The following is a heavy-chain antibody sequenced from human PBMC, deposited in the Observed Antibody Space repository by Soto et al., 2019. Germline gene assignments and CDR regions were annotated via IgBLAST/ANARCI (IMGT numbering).Heavy chain of an antibody. Sequence: GGSLRLSCAASGFTFSSYGMHWVRQAPGKGLEWVAVISYDGSNKYYADSVKGRFTISRDNSKNTLYLQMNSLRAEDTAVYYCARAFDIPHDAFDIWGQGTMVTVSS. CDR1: GFTFSSYG. V-gene: IGHV3-30*03. CDR3: ARAFDIPHDAFDI. CDR2: ISYDGSNK. D-gene: IGHD3-9*01. J-gene: IGHJ3*02.